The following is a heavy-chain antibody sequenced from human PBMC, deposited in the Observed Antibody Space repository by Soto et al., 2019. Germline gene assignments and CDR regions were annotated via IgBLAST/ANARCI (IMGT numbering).Heavy chain of an antibody. CDR3: AFGRGEMATTLFDY. CDR2: ISYNGSNK. Sequence: GGSLRFSCAASGFTFSFYAMHWVRQAPGKGLEWVAVISYNGSNKYYADSVKGRFTISRDNSKNTLYLQMNSLRAEDTAVYYCAFGRGEMATTLFDYWGQGTLVTVSS. CDR1: GFTFSFYA. D-gene: IGHD5-12*01. V-gene: IGHV3-30*04. J-gene: IGHJ4*02.